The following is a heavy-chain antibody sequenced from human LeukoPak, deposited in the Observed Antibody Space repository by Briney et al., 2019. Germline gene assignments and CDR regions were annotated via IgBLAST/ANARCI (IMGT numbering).Heavy chain of an antibody. CDR2: ISGPGNLV. Sequence: PGGSLRLSCAASGFLFSTYSMNWVRQAPGKGLEWISYISGPGNLVYYADSVRGRFTISRDNAKNSLYLQMNSLRAEDTAVYYCARALWAAAGSDYWGQGTLVTVSS. D-gene: IGHD6-13*01. CDR3: ARALWAAAGSDY. CDR1: GFLFSTYS. V-gene: IGHV3-48*01. J-gene: IGHJ4*02.